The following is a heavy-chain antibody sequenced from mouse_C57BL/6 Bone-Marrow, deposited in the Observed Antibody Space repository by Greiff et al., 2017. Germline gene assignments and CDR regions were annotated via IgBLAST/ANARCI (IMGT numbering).Heavy chain of an antibody. CDR3: TTGSVDY. J-gene: IGHJ2*01. CDR2: IDPENGDT. Sequence: VQLKESGAELVRPGASVKLSCTASGFNIKDAYMHWVKQRPEQGLEWIGWIDPENGDTEYASKFQGKATITADTSSNTAYLQLSSLTSDDTAVYYCTTGSVDYWGQGTTLTVSS. V-gene: IGHV14-4*01. CDR1: GFNIKDAY. D-gene: IGHD1-1*01.